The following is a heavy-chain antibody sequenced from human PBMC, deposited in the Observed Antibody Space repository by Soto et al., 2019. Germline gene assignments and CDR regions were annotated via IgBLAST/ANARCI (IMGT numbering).Heavy chain of an antibody. CDR1: GDSISSGGYS. D-gene: IGHD3-22*01. CDR2: IYHSGGT. CDR3: ARDSRSGYYLDY. Sequence: QLQLQESGSGLVKPSQTLSLTCAVSGDSISSGGYSWNWIRQPPGKGLEWIGYIYHSGGTDYNPSLKSRVNITVDSSNNQFSLKLSSVTAADTAVYYWARDSRSGYYLDYWGQGTLVTVSS. V-gene: IGHV4-30-2*01. J-gene: IGHJ4*02.